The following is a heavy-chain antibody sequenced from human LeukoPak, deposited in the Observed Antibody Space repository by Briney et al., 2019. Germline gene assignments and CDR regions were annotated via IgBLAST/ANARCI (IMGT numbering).Heavy chain of an antibody. D-gene: IGHD3-10*01. V-gene: IGHV3-23*01. CDR3: AKDGPVYYYASGSPDY. CDR1: GFTFTSYA. CDR2: ITGSGGST. J-gene: IGHJ4*02. Sequence: GGSLRLSCAASGFTFTSYAMNWVRQAPGKGLEWVSAITGSGGSTYYADSVKGRFTISRHNSKNTLYLQMNSLRAEDTDVYYCAKDGPVYYYASGSPDYWGQGTLVAVSS.